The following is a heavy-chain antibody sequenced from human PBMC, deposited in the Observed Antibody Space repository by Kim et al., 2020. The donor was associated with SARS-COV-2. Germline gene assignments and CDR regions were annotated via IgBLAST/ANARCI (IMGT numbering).Heavy chain of an antibody. D-gene: IGHD1-26*01. J-gene: IGHJ4*02. CDR2: IDDSGITV. V-gene: IGHV3-11*01. CDR3: VRARGGVGATLGY. Sequence: GGSLRLSCAASGFTVSHYSMIWIRQAPGKGLEWVSYIDDSGITVKYADSMKDRFTISRDNAKNSLFLQMNGLRVDDTAIYYCVRARGGVGATLGYWGQGTLVTVSS. CDR1: GFTVSHYS.